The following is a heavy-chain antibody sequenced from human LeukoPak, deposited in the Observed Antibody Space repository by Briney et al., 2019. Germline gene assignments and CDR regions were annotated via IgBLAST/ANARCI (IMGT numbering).Heavy chain of an antibody. V-gene: IGHV4-61*01. D-gene: IGHD2-8*01. CDR1: GGSFSSGTYY. CDR2: IYYSGST. Sequence: PSETLSLTCTVSGGSFSSGTYYWSWIRQPPGKGLEWIGYIYYSGSTNYNPSLKSRVTVSVDTSKNQCSLKLSPVTTADTAVYYCTRSTNLEAFDIWGQGTMVTVSS. CDR3: TRSTNLEAFDI. J-gene: IGHJ3*02.